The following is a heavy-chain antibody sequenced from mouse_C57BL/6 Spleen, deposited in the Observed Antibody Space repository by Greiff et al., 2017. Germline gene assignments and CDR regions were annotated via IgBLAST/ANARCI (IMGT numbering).Heavy chain of an antibody. CDR3: AWVTTVVAPCAMDY. J-gene: IGHJ4*01. Sequence: EVKLVESGGGLVKPGGSLKLSCAASGFTFSDYGMHWVRQAPEKGLEWVAYISSGSSTIYYADKVKGRFTISRDNAKNTLFLQVTSLRWQDTDMDYCAWVTTVVAPCAMDYWGQGTSVTVSS. V-gene: IGHV5-17*01. CDR2: ISSGSSTI. CDR1: GFTFSDYG. D-gene: IGHD1-1*01.